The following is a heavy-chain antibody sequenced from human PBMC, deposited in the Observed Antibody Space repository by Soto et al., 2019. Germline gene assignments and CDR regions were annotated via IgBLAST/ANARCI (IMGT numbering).Heavy chain of an antibody. CDR1: GLTVSNTY. J-gene: IGHJ4*02. CDR2: IHSGADT. V-gene: IGHV3-66*01. CDR3: ARINTLGSNGWVHFDH. D-gene: IGHD6-19*01. Sequence: EVQLVESGGGLVQPGGSLRLSCAVSGLTVSNTYMSWVRQAPGRGLEWVSSIHSGADTYYEDSVKGRFTISRDNSKNTLYHQMNSLKADDSAVYYCARINTLGSNGWVHFDHWGQGTLVPVSS.